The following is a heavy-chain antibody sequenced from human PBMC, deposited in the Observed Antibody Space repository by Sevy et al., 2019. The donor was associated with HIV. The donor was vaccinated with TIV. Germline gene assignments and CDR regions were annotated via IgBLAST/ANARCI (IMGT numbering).Heavy chain of an antibody. V-gene: IGHV3-30-3*01. D-gene: IGHD2-2*01. J-gene: IGHJ6*02. CDR3: ARCYCSSTSCNGPYYYYGMDV. Sequence: GGSLRLSCAASGFTFSSYAMHWVRQAPGKGLEWVAVISYDGSNKYYADSVKGRFTISRDNSKNTLYLQMNSLRAEYTSEYYCARCYCSSTSCNGPYYYYGMDVWGQGTTVTVSS. CDR2: ISYDGSNK. CDR1: GFTFSSYA.